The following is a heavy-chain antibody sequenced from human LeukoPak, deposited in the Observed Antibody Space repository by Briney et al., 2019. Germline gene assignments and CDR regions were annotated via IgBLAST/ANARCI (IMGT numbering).Heavy chain of an antibody. CDR2: MHPGDSGI. Sequence: GESLKISCKASGYRFPTYWIGWVRQMPGKGLEWMGIMHPGDSGIRYSPSFQGQVTISADNSLSTAYLQWSSLKASDTAMYFCARSLYNWNDGFDSWGQGTPVTVSS. CDR3: ARSLYNWNDGFDS. D-gene: IGHD1-20*01. V-gene: IGHV5-51*01. CDR1: GYRFPTYW. J-gene: IGHJ4*02.